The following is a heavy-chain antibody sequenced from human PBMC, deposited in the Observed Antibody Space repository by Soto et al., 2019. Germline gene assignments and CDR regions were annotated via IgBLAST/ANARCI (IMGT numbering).Heavy chain of an antibody. D-gene: IGHD1-26*01. CDR2: ISGSGGST. CDR3: AKDGRELLRGFDP. V-gene: IGHV3-23*01. CDR1: GFTFRTYA. J-gene: IGHJ5*02. Sequence: EVQLLESGGGLVQPGGSLRLSCAASGFTFRTYAMTWVRQAPGKGLEWVSTISGSGGSTYYADSVKGRFTISRDNSKNTLYLQMNSLRAEDTAVYYCAKDGRELLRGFDPWGQGTLVTVSS.